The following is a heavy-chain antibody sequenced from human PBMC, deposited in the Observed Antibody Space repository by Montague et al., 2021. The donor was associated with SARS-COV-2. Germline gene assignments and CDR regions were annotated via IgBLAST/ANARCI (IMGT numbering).Heavy chain of an antibody. CDR3: ARDDPYCTNGVCYTGNWFDP. CDR1: GDSVSSNSAA. Sequence: CAISGDSVSSNSAAWNWIRQSPSRGLEWLGRTYYRSKWYNDYAVSVKSRITINPDTSKNRFSLQLNSVTPEDTAVYYCARDDPYCTNGVCYTGNWFDPWGQGTLVTVSP. J-gene: IGHJ5*02. CDR2: TYYRSKWYN. D-gene: IGHD2-8*01. V-gene: IGHV6-1*01.